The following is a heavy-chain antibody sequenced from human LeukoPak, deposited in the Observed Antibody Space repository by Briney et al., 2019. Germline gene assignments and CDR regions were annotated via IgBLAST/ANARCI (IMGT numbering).Heavy chain of an antibody. CDR2: IYYSGST. V-gene: IGHV4-34*01. Sequence: SETLSLTCAVYGGSFSGYYWSWIRQPPGKGLEWIGSIYYSGSTYYNPSLKSRVTISVDTSKNQFSLKLSSVTAADTAVYYCASSVYASTAKYYFDYWGQGTLVTVSS. D-gene: IGHD2-8*01. CDR1: GGSFSGYY. J-gene: IGHJ4*02. CDR3: ASSVYASTAKYYFDY.